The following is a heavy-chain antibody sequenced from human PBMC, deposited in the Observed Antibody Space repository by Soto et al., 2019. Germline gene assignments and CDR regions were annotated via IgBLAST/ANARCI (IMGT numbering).Heavy chain of an antibody. V-gene: IGHV4-34*01. J-gene: IGHJ6*03. D-gene: IGHD2-15*01. CDR2: INHSGST. CDR1: GGSFSGYY. Sequence: SETLSLTCAVYGGSFSGYYWSWIRQPPGKGLEWIGEINHSGSTNYNPSLKSRVTISVDTSKNQFSLKPSSVTAADTAVYYCAIDGYCSGGSCHHYYYYMDVWGKGTTVTVSS. CDR3: AIDGYCSGGSCHHYYYYMDV.